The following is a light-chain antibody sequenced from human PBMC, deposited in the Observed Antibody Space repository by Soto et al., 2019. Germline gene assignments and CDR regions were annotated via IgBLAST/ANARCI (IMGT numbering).Light chain of an antibody. CDR2: GAS. CDR3: QQANSFPLT. V-gene: IGKV1-12*01. J-gene: IGKJ4*01. Sequence: DIQMTQSPSSVSASVGDTVTITCRASQGIGSWLGWYQQKPGKAPQLVIYGASSLQSGVPPRFSGSASETDFTLIISSLQPEDFASYYCQQANSFPLTFGGGTKVEIK. CDR1: QGIGSW.